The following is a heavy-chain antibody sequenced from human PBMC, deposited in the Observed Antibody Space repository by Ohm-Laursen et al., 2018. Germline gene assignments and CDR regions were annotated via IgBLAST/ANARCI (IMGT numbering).Heavy chain of an antibody. CDR3: ARGAQLFANWFDP. CDR1: GFTFSGYN. V-gene: IGHV3-21*01. Sequence: SLRLSCAASGFTFSGYNMHWVRQAPGKGPEWVSSLISGSGSTFYADSVKGRFTISSDSTKKSLYLQMNSLRAEDTAVYYCARGAQLFANWFDPWGQGTLVTVSS. D-gene: IGHD1-1*01. J-gene: IGHJ5*02. CDR2: LISGSGST.